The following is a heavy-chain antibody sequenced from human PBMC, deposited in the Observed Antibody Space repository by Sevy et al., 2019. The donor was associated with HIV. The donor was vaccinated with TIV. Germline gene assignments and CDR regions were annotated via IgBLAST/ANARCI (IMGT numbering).Heavy chain of an antibody. D-gene: IGHD6-13*01. V-gene: IGHV3-30*02. CDR2: ISFDGSNK. Sequence: GGCLRLSCAASGLIFSHYAMHWVRQAPGKGLEWVAFISFDGSNKYYVDSVKGRFIISRDNSTNTLYLQMNSLRTEDTAVYYCANNTAAAGTGSFDYCGQGTLVTVSS. J-gene: IGHJ4*02. CDR3: ANNTAAAGTGSFDY. CDR1: GLIFSHYA.